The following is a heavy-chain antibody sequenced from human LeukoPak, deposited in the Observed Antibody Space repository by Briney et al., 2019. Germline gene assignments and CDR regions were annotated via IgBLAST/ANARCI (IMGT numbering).Heavy chain of an antibody. CDR2: TSSSSSSTI. V-gene: IGHV3-48*01. D-gene: IGHD2-15*01. Sequence: GGSLRLSCAASGFTFSTYRMNWVRQAPGKGLEWVSYTSSSSSSTIYYADSVKGRFTISRDNAKNSLYLQMNSLRAEDTGAYYCARLAHDAFDIWGQETLVTVSS. J-gene: IGHJ3*02. CDR3: ARLAHDAFDI. CDR1: GFTFSTYR.